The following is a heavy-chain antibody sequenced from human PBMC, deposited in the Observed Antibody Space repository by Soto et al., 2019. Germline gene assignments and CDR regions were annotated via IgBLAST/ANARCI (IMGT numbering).Heavy chain of an antibody. J-gene: IGHJ6*02. CDR1: GYTFISYY. Sequence: GASVKVSCKASGYTFISYYMHWVRQAPGQGLEWMGVINPSGSSTTYAQKFQGRVTMTRDTSTRTVYMELSSLTSEDAAIYYCAREGPTGDYYGMDVWGQGTTVTVSS. CDR3: AREGPTGDYYGMDV. CDR2: INPSGSST. D-gene: IGHD2-8*02. V-gene: IGHV1-46*01.